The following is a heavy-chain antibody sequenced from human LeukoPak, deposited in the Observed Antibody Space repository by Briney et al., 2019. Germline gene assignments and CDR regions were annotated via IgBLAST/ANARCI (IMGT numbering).Heavy chain of an antibody. CDR3: AANQQIYDYVWGSYRYTGIDY. V-gene: IGHV4-39*07. Sequence: GSLRLSCAASGFTFTSYWMSWVRQPPGKGLEWIGTIYYSGYTYYNPSLESRVTIFVDTSKNQFSLKLSSVTAADTAVYYCAANQQIYDYVWGSYRYTGIDYWGQGTLVTVSS. CDR2: IYYSGYT. CDR1: GFTFTSYW. J-gene: IGHJ4*02. D-gene: IGHD3-16*02.